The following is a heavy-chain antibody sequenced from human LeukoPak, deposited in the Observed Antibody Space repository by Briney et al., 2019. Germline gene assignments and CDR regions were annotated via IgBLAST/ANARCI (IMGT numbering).Heavy chain of an antibody. CDR3: ARTSPPRYYFDY. CDR1: GFAFSSYS. J-gene: IGHJ4*02. Sequence: GGSLRLSCAASGFAFSSYSMNWVRQAPGKGLEWVSSISSSSSYIYYADSVKGRFTISRDNAKNSLYLQMNSLRAEDTAVYYCARTSPPRYYFDYWGQGTLVTVSS. CDR2: ISSSSSYI. V-gene: IGHV3-21*01.